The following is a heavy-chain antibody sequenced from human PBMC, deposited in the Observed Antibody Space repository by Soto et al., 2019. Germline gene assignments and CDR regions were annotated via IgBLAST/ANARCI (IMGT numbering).Heavy chain of an antibody. CDR2: ISSDGGT. CDR1: AFTVRSNY. CDR3: ARAVIAVAGSADY. Sequence: GGSLRLSCAASAFTVRSNYMSWVRQAPGKGLEWVSAISSDGGTYYTDSVKGRFTISRDNSKNTLYLQMNSLTAEDTAVYYCARAVIAVAGSADYWGQGTLVTVSS. D-gene: IGHD6-19*01. V-gene: IGHV3-53*01. J-gene: IGHJ4*02.